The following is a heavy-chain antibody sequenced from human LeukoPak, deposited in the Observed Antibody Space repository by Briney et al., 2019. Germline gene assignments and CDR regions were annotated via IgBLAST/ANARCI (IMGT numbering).Heavy chain of an antibody. CDR2: INPTVGST. J-gene: IGHJ6*03. CDR1: GYTFTSYY. V-gene: IGHV1-46*01. Sequence: ASVKVSCKASGYTFTSYYIHWVRQAPGQGLEWMGIINPTVGSTTYAQTFRGRVTMTWDTSTSTVYMELSSLRSEDTAVYYCARALRYCSSTSCIDYYYYMDVWGKGTTVTVSS. CDR3: ARALRYCSSTSCIDYYYYMDV. D-gene: IGHD2-2*01.